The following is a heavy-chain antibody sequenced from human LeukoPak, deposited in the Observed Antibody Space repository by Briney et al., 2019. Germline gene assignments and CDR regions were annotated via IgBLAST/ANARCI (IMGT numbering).Heavy chain of an antibody. D-gene: IGHD6-13*01. CDR3: ARAGRIAAAGNWLFWTDYYYGMDV. V-gene: IGHV3-33*01. CDR2: IWYDGSNK. CDR1: GFTFSSYG. Sequence: GGSLRLSCAASGFTFSSYGMHWVRQAPGKGLEWVAVIWYDGSNKYYADSVKGRFTTSRDNSKNTLYLQMNSLRAEDTAVYYCARAGRIAAAGNWLFWTDYYYGMDVWGQGTTVTVSS. J-gene: IGHJ6*02.